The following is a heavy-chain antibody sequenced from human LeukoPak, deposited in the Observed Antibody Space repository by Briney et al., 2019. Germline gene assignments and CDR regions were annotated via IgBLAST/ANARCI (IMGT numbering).Heavy chain of an antibody. CDR1: VFTFSNYE. D-gene: IGHD3-10*01. V-gene: IGHV3-48*03. CDR2: ISSSGSTI. J-gene: IGHJ5*02. CDR3: ARDRYFGSGTYKWFDP. Sequence: GGSLRLSCAASVFTFSNYEMNWVRPAPGEGVEWVSYISSSGSTIYYADSVKGRLTISRDNAKNSLYLQMNSLRAEDTAVYYCARDRYFGSGTYKWFDPGGQGPLVTVSS.